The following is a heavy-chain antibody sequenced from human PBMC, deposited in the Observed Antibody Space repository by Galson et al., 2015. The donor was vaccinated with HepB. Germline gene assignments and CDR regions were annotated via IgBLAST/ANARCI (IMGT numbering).Heavy chain of an antibody. CDR2: IRSKANSYAT. V-gene: IGHV3-73*01. CDR1: GFTFSGSA. D-gene: IGHD1-7*01. Sequence: SLRLSCAASGFTFSGSAMHWVRQASGKGLEWVGRIRSKANSYATAYAASVKGRFTISRDDSKNTAYLQMNSLKTEDTAVYYCTRHGGLELPQRAFDIWGQGTMVTVSS. CDR3: TRHGGLELPQRAFDI. J-gene: IGHJ3*02.